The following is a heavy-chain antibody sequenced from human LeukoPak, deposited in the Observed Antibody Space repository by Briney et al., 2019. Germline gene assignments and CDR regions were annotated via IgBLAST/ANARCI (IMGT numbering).Heavy chain of an antibody. CDR2: ISYDGGYQ. J-gene: IGHJ4*02. CDR3: ATESSLSN. CDR1: GFNIGSYA. V-gene: IGHV3-30*04. Sequence: GGSRRLSCAASGFNIGSYAMDWVRQAPGKGLEWVGDISYDGGYQGYAASVRGRFTISRDNSKNTLYLQMNSLRPEDAAVYYCATESSLSNWGQGTLVTVSS.